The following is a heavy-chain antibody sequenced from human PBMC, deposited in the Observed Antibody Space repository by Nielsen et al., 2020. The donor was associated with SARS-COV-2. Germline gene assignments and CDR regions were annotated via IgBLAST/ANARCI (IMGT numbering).Heavy chain of an antibody. J-gene: IGHJ5*02. CDR1: GFTFSNAW. D-gene: IGHD2-2*01. Sequence: GGSLRLSCAASGFTFSNAWMSWVRQAPGKGLEWVGRIKSKTDGGTTDYAAPVKGRFTISRDDSKNTLYLQMNSLTTEDTAVYYCTTWIVVVPAAMPGWFDPWGQGTLVTVSS. CDR2: IKSKTDGGTT. CDR3: TTWIVVVPAAMPGWFDP. V-gene: IGHV3-15*01.